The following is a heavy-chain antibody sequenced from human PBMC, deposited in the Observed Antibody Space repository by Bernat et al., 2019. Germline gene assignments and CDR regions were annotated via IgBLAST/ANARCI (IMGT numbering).Heavy chain of an antibody. D-gene: IGHD4-11*01. J-gene: IGHJ6*03. V-gene: IGHV3-33*01. Sequence: QVQLVQSGGGVVQPGRSLRLSCAASGFTFSSYGMHWVRQAPGKGLEWVAVIWDDGSNKYYADSVKGRFTISRDNSKNTLYLQMNSLRAEDTAVYYCARDQETVTTYYYYYYMDVWGKGTTVTVSS. CDR1: GFTFSSYG. CDR2: IWDDGSNK. CDR3: ARDQETVTTYYYYYYMDV.